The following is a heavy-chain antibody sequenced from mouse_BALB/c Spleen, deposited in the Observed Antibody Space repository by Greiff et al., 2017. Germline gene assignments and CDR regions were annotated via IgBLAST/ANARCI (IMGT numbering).Heavy chain of an antibody. CDR3: ARGGGYYLYYYAMDY. CDR1: GFTFSSYA. J-gene: IGHJ4*01. D-gene: IGHD2-3*01. CDR2: ISSGGST. Sequence: EVNVVESGGGLVKPGGSLKLSCAASGFTFSSYAMSWVRQTPEKRLEWVASISSGGSTYYPDSVKGRFTISRDNARNILYLQMSSLRSEDTAMYYCARGGGYYLYYYAMDYWGQGTSVTVSS. V-gene: IGHV5-6-5*01.